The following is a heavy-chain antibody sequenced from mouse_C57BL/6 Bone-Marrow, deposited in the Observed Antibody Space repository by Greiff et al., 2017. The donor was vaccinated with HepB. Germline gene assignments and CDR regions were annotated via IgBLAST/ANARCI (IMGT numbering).Heavy chain of an antibody. D-gene: IGHD2-4*01. V-gene: IGHV8-8*01. Sequence: QVQLKESGPGILQPSQTLSLTCSFSGFSLSTFGMGVGWIRQPSGKGLGWLAHIWWDDDKYYNPALKSRLTISKDTSKNQVFLKIANVDTADTATYYCARAYDYDDAMDYWCQGTSVTVSS. J-gene: IGHJ4*01. CDR2: IWWDDDK. CDR1: GFSLSTFGMG. CDR3: ARAYDYDDAMDY.